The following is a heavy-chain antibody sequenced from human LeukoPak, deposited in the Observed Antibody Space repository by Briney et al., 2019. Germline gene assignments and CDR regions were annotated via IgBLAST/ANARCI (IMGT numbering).Heavy chain of an antibody. CDR1: GFTFNIYS. D-gene: IGHD2-21*02. CDR3: ARGVYCGGDCSFAPFDY. V-gene: IGHV3-21*01. Sequence: GGSLRLSCAASGFTFNIYSMNWVRQAPGKGLEWVSSISSSSSYIYYADSVKGRFTISRDNAKNSLYLQINSLRAEDTAVYYCARGVYCGGDCSFAPFDYWGQGTLVIVSS. J-gene: IGHJ4*02. CDR2: ISSSSSYI.